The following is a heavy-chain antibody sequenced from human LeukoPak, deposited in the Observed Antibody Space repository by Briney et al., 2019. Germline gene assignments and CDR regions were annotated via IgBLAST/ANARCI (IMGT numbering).Heavy chain of an antibody. Sequence: ASVKVSCKASGYTFTSYYMHWVRQAPGQGLEWMGIINPSGGSTSYAQKFQGRVTMTTDTSTSTAYMELRSLRSDDTAVYYCARTPEGYSSGWGYYFDYWGQGTLVTVSS. D-gene: IGHD6-19*01. CDR2: INPSGGST. V-gene: IGHV1-46*01. CDR1: GYTFTSYY. CDR3: ARTPEGYSSGWGYYFDY. J-gene: IGHJ4*02.